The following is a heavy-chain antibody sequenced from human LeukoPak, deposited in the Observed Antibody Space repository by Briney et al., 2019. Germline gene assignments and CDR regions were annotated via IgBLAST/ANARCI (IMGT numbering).Heavy chain of an antibody. V-gene: IGHV3-23*01. CDR1: GFTSSSYT. J-gene: IGHJ4*02. CDR3: ARALGYCSSTSCPLSY. CDR2: LSGSGGYT. D-gene: IGHD2-2*01. Sequence: GGSLRLSCAASGFTSSSYTMSWVRQAPGMGLEWVSGLSGSGGYTYYADSVKGRFTISRDDSKSTLYLQMNSLRAEDTAVYYCARALGYCSSTSCPLSYWGQGTLVTVSS.